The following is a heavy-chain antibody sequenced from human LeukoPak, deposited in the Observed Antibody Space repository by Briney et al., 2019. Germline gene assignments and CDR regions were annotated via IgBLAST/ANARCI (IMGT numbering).Heavy chain of an antibody. J-gene: IGHJ4*02. CDR3: ARGPDYYGSGNPLDY. CDR2: IYYSGST. CDR1: GGSISSYY. D-gene: IGHD3-10*01. Sequence: SETLSLTCTVSGGSISSYYWSWIRQPPGKGLEWIGYIYYSGSTNYNPSLKSRVTISVDTSKNQFSLKLSPATAADTAVYYCARGPDYYGSGNPLDYWGQGTLVTVSS. V-gene: IGHV4-59*01.